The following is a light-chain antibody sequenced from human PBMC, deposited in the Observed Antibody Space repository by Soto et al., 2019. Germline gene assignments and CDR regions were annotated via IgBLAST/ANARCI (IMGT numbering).Light chain of an antibody. V-gene: IGLV2-14*03. Sequence: QSALTQPASVSGSPGQSITISCTGTSSDVGGYNHVSWYQHHPGKAPKLLIYNVSDRPSGVSNRFSGSKSGNTASLIISGLQAEDEADYYCNSYTASRTLVFGGGTKLTVL. J-gene: IGLJ2*01. CDR2: NVS. CDR3: NSYTASRTLV. CDR1: SSDVGGYNH.